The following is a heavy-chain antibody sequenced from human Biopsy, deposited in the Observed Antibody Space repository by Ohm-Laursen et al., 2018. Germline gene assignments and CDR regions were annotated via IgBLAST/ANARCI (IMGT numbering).Heavy chain of an antibody. CDR2: ISGYNGNT. D-gene: IGHD3-10*01. Sequence: ASVKVSCKSSGYTYTSYGISWVRQAPGQGPEWMGWISGYNGNTVYPQNHQGRVTLTTDTSTSTAYMELRSLRSDDTAIYYCTRDRHYASGSYACMDVWGQGTTVTVSS. CDR3: TRDRHYASGSYACMDV. CDR1: GYTYTSYG. V-gene: IGHV1-18*01. J-gene: IGHJ6*02.